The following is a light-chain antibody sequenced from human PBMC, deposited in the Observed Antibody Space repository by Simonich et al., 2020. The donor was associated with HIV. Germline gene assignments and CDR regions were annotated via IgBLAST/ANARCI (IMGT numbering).Light chain of an antibody. J-gene: IGLJ2*01. V-gene: IGLV2-11*01. Sequence: QSALTQPRSVSGSPGQSVTISCTETSSDVGGYKYVSWYQQHPGKAPKLMIYDVSKRPSGVPDRFSGSKSGNTASLTISGLQAEDEADYYCCSYAGSYTFVVFGGGTKLTVL. CDR3: CSYAGSYTFVV. CDR1: SSDVGGYKY. CDR2: DVS.